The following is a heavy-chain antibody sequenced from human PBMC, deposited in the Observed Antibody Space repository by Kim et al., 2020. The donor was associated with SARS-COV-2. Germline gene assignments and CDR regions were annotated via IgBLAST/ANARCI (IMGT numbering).Heavy chain of an antibody. CDR3: ARVEPYSDSGPPFFDY. J-gene: IGHJ4*02. CDR2: IDPRDSYT. CDR1: GYTFTKYW. Sequence: GESLKISCYGSGYTFTKYWITWVRQMPGKGLESMGRIDPRDSYTTYNPSFQGHVTISVDRSISTAYLQWSSLKTSDTAMYYCARVEPYSDSGPPFFDYWGQGTLVTVSS. V-gene: IGHV5-10-1*01. D-gene: IGHD4-17*01.